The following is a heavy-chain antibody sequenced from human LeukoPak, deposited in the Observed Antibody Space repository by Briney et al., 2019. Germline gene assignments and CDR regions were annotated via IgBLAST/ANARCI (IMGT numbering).Heavy chain of an antibody. V-gene: IGHV4-39*01. CDR2: IYYSGST. Sequence: KPSETLSLTCTVSGGSISSSYYYWGWIRQPPGKGLEWIGSIYYSGSTYYNPSLKSRVTISVDTSKNQFSLKLSSVTAADTAVYYCATLVGGIAAAGLFADYWGQGTLVTVSS. J-gene: IGHJ4*02. CDR3: ATLVGGIAAAGLFADY. CDR1: GGSISSSYYY. D-gene: IGHD6-13*01.